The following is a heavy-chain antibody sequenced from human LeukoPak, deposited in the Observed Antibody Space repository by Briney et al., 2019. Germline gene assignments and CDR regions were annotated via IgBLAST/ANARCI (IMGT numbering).Heavy chain of an antibody. J-gene: IGHJ5*02. CDR1: GYSFTTNW. V-gene: IGHV5-51*01. Sequence: GESLKISCKGSGYSFTTNWIGWVRQMPGKGLEWMGIIYPGDSDARYSPSFQGQVIISVDNSINTAYLQWSSLKASDTAMYYCARQITFGGIEFDPWGQGTPVTVSS. CDR2: IYPGDSDA. CDR3: ARQITFGGIEFDP. D-gene: IGHD3-16*01.